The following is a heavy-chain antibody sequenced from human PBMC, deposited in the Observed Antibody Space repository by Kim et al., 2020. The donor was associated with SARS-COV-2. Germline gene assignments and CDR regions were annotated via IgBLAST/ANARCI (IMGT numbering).Heavy chain of an antibody. Sequence: GRFTIARDNAKNSLYLQMNSLRAEDTAVYYCARDPHYYGSGYWAYNWFDPWGQGTLVTVSS. D-gene: IGHD3-10*01. J-gene: IGHJ5*02. CDR3: ARDPHYYGSGYWAYNWFDP. V-gene: IGHV3-11*04.